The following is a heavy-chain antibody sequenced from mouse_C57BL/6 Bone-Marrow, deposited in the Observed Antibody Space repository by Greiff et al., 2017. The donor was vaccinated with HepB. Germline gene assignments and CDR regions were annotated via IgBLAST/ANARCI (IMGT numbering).Heavy chain of an antibody. CDR3: TTSNSAWFAY. Sequence: EVKLMESGAELVRPGASVKLSCTASGFNIKDDYMHWVKQRPEQGLEWIGWIDPENGDTEYASKFQGKATITADTSSNTAYLQLSSLTSEDTAVYYCTTSNSAWFAYWGQGTLVTVSA. V-gene: IGHV14-4*01. J-gene: IGHJ3*01. CDR1: GFNIKDDY. CDR2: IDPENGDT.